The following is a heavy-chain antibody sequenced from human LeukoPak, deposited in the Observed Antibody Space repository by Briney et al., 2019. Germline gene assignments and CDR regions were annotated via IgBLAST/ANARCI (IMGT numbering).Heavy chain of an antibody. V-gene: IGHV1-18*01. J-gene: IGHJ4*02. D-gene: IGHD2-21*02. Sequence: VASGKVSCKASGYTFISYGISWVRQAPGQGLEWMGWISADNGNTNFAQKLQGRVTMTTDTSTSTAYMELGSLRSDDTAVYYCARDGGDRAFDYWGQGTLVTVST. CDR2: ISADNGNT. CDR3: ARDGGDRAFDY. CDR1: GYTFISYG.